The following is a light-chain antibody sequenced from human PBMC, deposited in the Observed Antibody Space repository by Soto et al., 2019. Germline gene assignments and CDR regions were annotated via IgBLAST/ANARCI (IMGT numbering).Light chain of an antibody. CDR1: SSDVGGYNY. J-gene: IGLJ1*01. CDR3: NSYSSSSTPYV. V-gene: IGLV2-14*01. Sequence: QSALTQPASVSGSRGQSITISCTGTSSDVGGYNYVSWYQQHPGKAPKLMIFEVSNRPSGVSNRFSGSKSGNTASLTISGLQAEDEADYYCNSYSSSSTPYVFGSGTKVTVL. CDR2: EVS.